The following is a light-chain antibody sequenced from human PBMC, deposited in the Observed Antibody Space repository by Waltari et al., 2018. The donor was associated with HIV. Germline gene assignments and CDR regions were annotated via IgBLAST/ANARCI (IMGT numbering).Light chain of an antibody. Sequence: QSALTQPASVSGSPGQSITISCTGTSNDLGRYDLVSWYQHQPGRAPKLIIYDVTKLPSGVYHRFSGSKSGATASLTISGLQAEDEADYYCCSYAGITTWVFGGGTKVTVL. J-gene: IGLJ3*02. V-gene: IGLV2-23*02. CDR3: CSYAGITTWV. CDR1: SNDLGRYDL. CDR2: DVT.